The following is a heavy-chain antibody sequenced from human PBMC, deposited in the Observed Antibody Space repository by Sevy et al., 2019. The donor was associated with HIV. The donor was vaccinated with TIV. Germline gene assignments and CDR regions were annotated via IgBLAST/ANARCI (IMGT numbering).Heavy chain of an antibody. Sequence: GGSLRLSCAASGFIFSTYAMSWVRQAPGKGLEWVSAITGSGGSTYYADSVKGRFTMSRDNSKNTLYLQMNSLRAEDTALYYCANLIIYDSEGYWGQGSLVTVSS. CDR2: ITGSGGST. V-gene: IGHV3-23*01. D-gene: IGHD3-3*01. CDR1: GFIFSTYA. J-gene: IGHJ4*02. CDR3: ANLIIYDSEGY.